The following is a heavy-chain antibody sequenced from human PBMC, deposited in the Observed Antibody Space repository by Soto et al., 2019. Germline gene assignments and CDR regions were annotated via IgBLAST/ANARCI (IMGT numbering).Heavy chain of an antibody. Sequence: GESLRISCKGSGYSFTNYWIGWVRQMPGKGLEWMAIINPTDSDTRYSPSFQGQVTISADKSISTAYLQWSSLKASDTAMYYCVRPDSTGYYVYWGQVTLLTVSS. CDR2: INPTDSDT. V-gene: IGHV5-51*01. D-gene: IGHD3-22*01. CDR3: VRPDSTGYYVY. J-gene: IGHJ4*02. CDR1: GYSFTNYW.